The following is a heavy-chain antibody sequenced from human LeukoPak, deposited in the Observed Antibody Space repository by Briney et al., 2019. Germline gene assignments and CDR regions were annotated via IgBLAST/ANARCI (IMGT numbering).Heavy chain of an antibody. V-gene: IGHV4-34*01. Sequence: SETLSLTCAVYGGSFSGYYWSWIRQPPEKELEWIGEINHGGGTNYNPSLESRVTISVDTSRSQFSLKLSSVTAADTAVYYCARARKQQYCRGPSCYDPAFDTGAKGTMAPASS. CDR3: ARARKQQYCRGPSCYDPAFDT. J-gene: IGHJ3*02. D-gene: IGHD2-2*01. CDR2: INHGGGT. CDR1: GGSFSGYY.